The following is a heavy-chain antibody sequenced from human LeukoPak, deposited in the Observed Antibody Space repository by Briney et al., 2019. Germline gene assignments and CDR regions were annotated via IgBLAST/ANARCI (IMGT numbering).Heavy chain of an antibody. V-gene: IGHV4-59*12. D-gene: IGHD5-24*01. J-gene: IGHJ4*02. Sequence: SETLSPTCTVSGGSISGYYWSWIRQPPGKGLEWIGYIYHSGSTYYNPSLKSRVTISVDRSKNQFSLKLSSVTAADTAVYYCARDEMADYYFDYRGQGTLVTVSS. CDR3: ARDEMADYYFDY. CDR2: IYHSGST. CDR1: GGSISGYY.